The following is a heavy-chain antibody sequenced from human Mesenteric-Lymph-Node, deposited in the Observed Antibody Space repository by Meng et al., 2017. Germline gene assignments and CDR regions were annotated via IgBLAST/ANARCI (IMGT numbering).Heavy chain of an antibody. CDR1: GYTFTSYG. J-gene: IGHJ6*02. CDR3: ARVEAGVVTATRTLNYYYYGMDV. D-gene: IGHD2-21*02. CDR2: ISAYNGNT. V-gene: IGHV1-18*01. Sequence: ASVKVSCKASGYTFTSYGISWVRQAPGQGLEWMGWISAYNGNTNYAQKLQGRVTMTTDTSTSTAYMELRSLRSDDTAVYYCARVEAGVVTATRTLNYYYYGMDVWGQGTTVTVSS.